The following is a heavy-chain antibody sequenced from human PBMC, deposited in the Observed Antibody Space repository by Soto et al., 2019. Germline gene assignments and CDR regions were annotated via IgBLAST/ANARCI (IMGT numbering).Heavy chain of an antibody. D-gene: IGHD3-10*01. V-gene: IGHV4-31*03. CDR2: IYYSGST. J-gene: IGHJ6*02. CDR3: ARDGPHGSGSYSDYYYYYGMDV. CDR1: GGSISSGGYY. Sequence: SETLSLTCTVSGGSISSGGYYWSWIRQHPGKGLEWIGYIYYSGSTYYNPSLKSRVTISVDTSKNQFSLKLSSVTAADTAVYYCARDGPHGSGSYSDYYYYYGMDVWGQGTTVTVSS.